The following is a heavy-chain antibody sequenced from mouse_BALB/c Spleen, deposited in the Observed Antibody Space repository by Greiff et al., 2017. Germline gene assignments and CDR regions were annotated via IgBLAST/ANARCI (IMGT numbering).Heavy chain of an antibody. J-gene: IGHJ1*01. CDR1: GYTFTDYE. CDR3: TSEYGNYGWYFDV. Sequence: VQLQQSGAELVRPGASVTLSCKASGYTFTDYEMHWVKQTPVHGLEWIGAIGPEAGGTAYNQKFKGKATLTTDKSSSTAYMELRSLTSEDSAVYYCTSEYGNYGWYFDVWGAGTTVTVSS. D-gene: IGHD2-10*02. V-gene: IGHV1-15*01. CDR2: IGPEAGGT.